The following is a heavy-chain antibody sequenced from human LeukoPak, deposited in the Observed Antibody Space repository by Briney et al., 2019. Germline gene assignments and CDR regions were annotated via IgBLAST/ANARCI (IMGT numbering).Heavy chain of an antibody. CDR2: IYTSGST. D-gene: IGHD6-13*01. CDR3: ARREAAGVFYFDY. CDR1: GGSISSYY. J-gene: IGHJ4*02. Sequence: SETLSLTCTVSGGSISSYYWSWIRQPAGKGLEWIGRIYTSGSTNYNPSLRSRVTISLDTSKNQFSLRLSSVTAADTAVYYCARREAAGVFYFDYWGQGTLVTVSS. V-gene: IGHV4-4*07.